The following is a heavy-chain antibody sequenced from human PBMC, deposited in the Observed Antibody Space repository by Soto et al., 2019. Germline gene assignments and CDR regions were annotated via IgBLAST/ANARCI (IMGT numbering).Heavy chain of an antibody. J-gene: IGHJ6*02. Sequence: PGGSLRLSCAASGFTFSSYGMRWVRQAPGKGLEWVAVIWYDGSNKYYADSVKGRFTISRDNSKNTLYLQMNSLRAEDTAVYYCARDSSGWYGDYYYGMDVWGQGTTVTVSS. D-gene: IGHD6-19*01. V-gene: IGHV3-33*01. CDR1: GFTFSSYG. CDR3: ARDSSGWYGDYYYGMDV. CDR2: IWYDGSNK.